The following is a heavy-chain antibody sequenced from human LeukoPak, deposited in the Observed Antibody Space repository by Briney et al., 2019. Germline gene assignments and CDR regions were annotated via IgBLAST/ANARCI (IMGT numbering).Heavy chain of an antibody. CDR2: ISFRGSTI. J-gene: IGHJ4*02. Sequence: HSGGSLRLSCAASGFTFSSYSMNWVRQAPGKGLEWVSYISFRGSTIYYADSVKGRFIISRDSAKNSLYLQMNSLRAEDTAVYYCARAPFDYWGQGTLVTVSS. CDR1: GFTFSSYS. V-gene: IGHV3-48*01. CDR3: ARAPFDY.